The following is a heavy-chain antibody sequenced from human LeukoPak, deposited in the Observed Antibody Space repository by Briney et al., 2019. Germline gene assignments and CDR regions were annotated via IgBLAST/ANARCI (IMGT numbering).Heavy chain of an antibody. CDR2: ISSYSSAM. V-gene: IGHV3-48*02. D-gene: IGHD4-17*01. CDR1: GFTFSSYG. CDR3: ASGDYDFDY. J-gene: IGHJ4*02. Sequence: GGSLRLSCAASGFTFSSYGMNWVRQVPGKGLEWISYISSYSSAMYYADSVKGRFTISRDNANNSLYLQMTSLRDEDTAVYYCASGDYDFDYWGQGTLVTVSS.